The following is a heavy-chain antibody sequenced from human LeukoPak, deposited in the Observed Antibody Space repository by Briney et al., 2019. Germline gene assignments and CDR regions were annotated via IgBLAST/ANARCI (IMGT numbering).Heavy chain of an antibody. V-gene: IGHV1-2*02. CDR1: GYTFTGYY. CDR2: INPKSGGT. CDR3: ASEGSRGYSYGN. Sequence: ASVKVSCKASGYTFTGYYMHWVRQAPGQGLEWMGWINPKSGGTKYAQKFQGRVTMTRDTSISTAYMELSRLRSDDTAVYYCASEGSRGYSYGNWGQGTLVTVSS. J-gene: IGHJ4*02. D-gene: IGHD5-18*01.